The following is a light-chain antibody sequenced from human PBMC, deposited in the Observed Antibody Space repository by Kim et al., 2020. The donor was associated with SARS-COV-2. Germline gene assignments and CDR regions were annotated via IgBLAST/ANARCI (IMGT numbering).Light chain of an antibody. J-gene: IGLJ1*01. Sequence: GQSVTTSCTGTSSDVGGYNYVSWYQHHPGKAPKLMIYDVNKWPSGVPDRFSGSKSGNTASLTISGLQAEDEADYYCCSFTGSFTYVFGTGTKVTVL. CDR3: CSFTGSFTYV. CDR2: DVN. CDR1: SSDVGGYNY. V-gene: IGLV2-11*01.